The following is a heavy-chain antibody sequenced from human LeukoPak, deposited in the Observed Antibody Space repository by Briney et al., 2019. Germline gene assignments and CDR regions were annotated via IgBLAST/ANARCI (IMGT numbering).Heavy chain of an antibody. J-gene: IGHJ4*02. CDR1: GYTFTSYG. D-gene: IGHD3-9*01. CDR3: ARDLYYDILTGDLIASFFVY. CDR2: ISAYNGNT. V-gene: IGHV1-18*01. Sequence: GASVKVSCKASGYTFTSYGISWVRQAPGQGLEWMGWISAYNGNTNYAQKLQGRVTMTTDTSTSTAYMELRSLRSDDTAVYYCARDLYYDILTGDLIASFFVYWGQGTLVTVSS.